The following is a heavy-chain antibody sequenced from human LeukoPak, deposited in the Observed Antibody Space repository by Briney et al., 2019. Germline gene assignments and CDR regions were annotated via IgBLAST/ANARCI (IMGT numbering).Heavy chain of an antibody. Sequence: GRSLRLSCAASGFTLSTYAIHWVRQAPGKGLEWVAVISYDGSNEYYADSVKGRFTISRDNSKNTLYLKMNSPRAEDTAVYYCAKGHGWEASYYYYYMDVWGKGTTVTISS. CDR1: GFTLSTYA. V-gene: IGHV3-30*04. J-gene: IGHJ6*03. D-gene: IGHD1-26*01. CDR3: AKGHGWEASYYYYYMDV. CDR2: ISYDGSNE.